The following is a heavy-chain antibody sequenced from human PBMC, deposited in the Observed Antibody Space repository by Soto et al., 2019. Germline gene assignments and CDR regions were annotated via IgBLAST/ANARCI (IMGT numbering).Heavy chain of an antibody. V-gene: IGHV3-21*01. J-gene: IGHJ5*02. Sequence: GGSLRLSCAASGFTFSSYSMNWVRQAPGKGLEWVSSISSSSSYIYYADSVKGRFTISRDNAKNSLYLQRNSLRAEDTAVYYGARDTPTIFGVVTLTNWFDPWGQGTLVTVSS. CDR2: ISSSSSYI. D-gene: IGHD3-3*01. CDR3: ARDTPTIFGVVTLTNWFDP. CDR1: GFTFSSYS.